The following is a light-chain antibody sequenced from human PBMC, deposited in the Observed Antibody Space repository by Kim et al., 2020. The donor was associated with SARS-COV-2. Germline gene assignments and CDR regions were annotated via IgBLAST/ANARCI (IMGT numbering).Light chain of an antibody. V-gene: IGLV3-21*04. J-gene: IGLJ2*01. CDR2: NDA. CDR3: QVWDSSSEHVV. Sequence: SYELTQPPSVSVAPGKTARITCGGNNIGSISLHWYQQKPGQAPVLVIYNDADRPSGIPERFSGSNSGNTATLTISRVEAGDEADYYCQVWDSSSEHVVFGGGTQLTVL. CDR1: NIGSIS.